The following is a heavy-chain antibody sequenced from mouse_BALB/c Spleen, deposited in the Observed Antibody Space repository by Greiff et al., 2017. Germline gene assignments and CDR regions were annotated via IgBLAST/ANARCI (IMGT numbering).Heavy chain of an antibody. CDR1: GFSLTSYG. V-gene: IGHV2-9*02. CDR3: ARITTATTIAY. Sequence: QVQLKESGPGLVAPSQSLSITCTVSGFSLTSYGVPWVRQPPGKGLEWLGVIWAGGSTNYNSALMSRLSISKDNSKSQVFLKMNSLQTDDTAMYYCARITTATTIAYWGQGTLVTVSA. J-gene: IGHJ3*01. D-gene: IGHD1-2*01. CDR2: IWAGGST.